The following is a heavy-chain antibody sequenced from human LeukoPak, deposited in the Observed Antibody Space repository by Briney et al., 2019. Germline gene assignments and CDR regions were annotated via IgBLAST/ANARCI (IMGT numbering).Heavy chain of an antibody. V-gene: IGHV4-59*01. CDR1: GGSISSYY. D-gene: IGHD6-13*01. J-gene: IGHJ4*02. CDR3: ARAMGAAAGPYFDY. Sequence: SETLSLTCTVSGGSISSYYWSWIRQPPGKGLEWIGYIYYSGSTNYNPSLKSRVTISVDTSKNQFSLKLSSVTAADTAVYYCARAMGAAAGPYFDYWGQGTLVTVSS. CDR2: IYYSGST.